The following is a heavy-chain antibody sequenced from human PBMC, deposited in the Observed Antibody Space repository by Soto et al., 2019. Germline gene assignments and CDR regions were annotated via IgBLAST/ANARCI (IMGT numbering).Heavy chain of an antibody. V-gene: IGHV3-33*01. CDR3: ARDYFVVPHGVIAS. CDR2: IWYDGSNK. CDR1: GFTFSSYG. Sequence: PGGSLRLSCAASGFTFSSYGMHWVRQAPGKGLEWVAVIWYDGSNKYYADSVKGRFTISRDNSKNTLYLQMNSLRAEDTAVYYCARDYFVVPHGVIASWAQGTLALVSA. J-gene: IGHJ1*01. D-gene: IGHD2-15*01.